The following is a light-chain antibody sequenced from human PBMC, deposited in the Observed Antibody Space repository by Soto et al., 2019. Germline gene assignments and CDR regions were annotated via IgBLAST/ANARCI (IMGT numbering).Light chain of an antibody. CDR2: GAS. Sequence: DIQMIQSPSSVSASVGDRVTITCRASQSISTWLAWYQQKPGKAPKLLIYGASILQSGVPARFSGSGSGTYFTLTISSLQPEDFATYYCQQADSFPFTFGPGTKVDI. CDR3: QQADSFPFT. CDR1: QSISTW. J-gene: IGKJ3*01. V-gene: IGKV1-12*02.